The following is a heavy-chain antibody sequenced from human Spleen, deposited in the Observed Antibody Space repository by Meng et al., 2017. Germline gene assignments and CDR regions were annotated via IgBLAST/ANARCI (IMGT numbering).Heavy chain of an antibody. D-gene: IGHD4-17*01. CDR2: INHSGST. Sequence: QVQLQQGGAGLLKPSETPSPTFVVSGGSFSDYYWSWIRQPPGKGLEWIGEINHSGSTNYNPSLESRATISVDTSQNNLSLKLSSVTAADTAVYYCARGRLADMTTVTRQKPQYYFDYWGQGTLVTVSS. J-gene: IGHJ4*02. V-gene: IGHV4-34*01. CDR1: GGSFSDYY. CDR3: ARGRLADMTTVTRQKPQYYFDY.